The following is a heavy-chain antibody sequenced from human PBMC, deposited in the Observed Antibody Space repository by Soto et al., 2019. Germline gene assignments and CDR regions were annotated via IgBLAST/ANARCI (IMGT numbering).Heavy chain of an antibody. J-gene: IGHJ6*02. CDR3: AREGNWNYEGLYYSYGTDV. Sequence: PSQTLSLTCAISGDSVSSNSAAWNWIRQSPSRGLEWLGRTYYRSKWYNDYAVSVKSRITINPDTSKNQFSLQLNSVTPEDTAVYYCAREGNWNYEGLYYSYGTDVWGHGTTVTVSS. CDR1: GDSVSSNSAA. V-gene: IGHV6-1*01. CDR2: TYYRSKWYN. D-gene: IGHD1-7*01.